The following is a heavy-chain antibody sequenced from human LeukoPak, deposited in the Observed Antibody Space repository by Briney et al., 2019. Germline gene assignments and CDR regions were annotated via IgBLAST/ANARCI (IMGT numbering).Heavy chain of an antibody. J-gene: IGHJ4*02. CDR2: IYYSGNT. D-gene: IGHD5-12*01. CDR3: ARMVVAAQYYFDF. Sequence: PSETLSLTCTVSGGSINGSSYYWGWIRQPPGKGLEWFGSIYYSGNTYYNPSLKSRVTISVDTSKSQFSLKLRSVTAADTAVYYCARMVVAAQYYFDFWGQGTLVTVSS. CDR1: GGSINGSSYY. V-gene: IGHV4-39*01.